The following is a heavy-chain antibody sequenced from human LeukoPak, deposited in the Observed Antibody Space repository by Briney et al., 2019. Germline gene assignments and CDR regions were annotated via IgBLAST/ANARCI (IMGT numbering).Heavy chain of an antibody. CDR1: GFTVSSNY. J-gene: IGHJ4*02. V-gene: IGHV3-66*01. D-gene: IGHD3-10*01. CDR3: ARGTVTMVDY. Sequence: GGSLRLSCAASGFTVSSNYMSWVRQAPGRGLEWVSVIYSGGSTYYADSVKGRFTISRDNSKNTLFLQVNSLRAGDTAVYYCARGTVTMVDYWGQGTLVTVSS. CDR2: IYSGGST.